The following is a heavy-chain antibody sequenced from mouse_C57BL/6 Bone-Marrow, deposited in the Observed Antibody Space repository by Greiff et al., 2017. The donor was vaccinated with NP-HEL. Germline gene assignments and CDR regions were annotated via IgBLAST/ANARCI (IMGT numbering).Heavy chain of an antibody. Sequence: EVKLMESEGGLVQPGSSMKLSCTASGFTFSDYSMAWVRQVPEKGLEWVANINYDGSSTYYLDSLKSRFIISRDNAKNILYLQMSSLKSEDTATYYCAREGELRRRTYARDDWGQGTSVTVSS. CDR1: GFTFSDYS. D-gene: IGHD2-4*01. CDR2: INYDGSST. CDR3: AREGELRRRTYARDD. J-gene: IGHJ4*01. V-gene: IGHV5-16*01.